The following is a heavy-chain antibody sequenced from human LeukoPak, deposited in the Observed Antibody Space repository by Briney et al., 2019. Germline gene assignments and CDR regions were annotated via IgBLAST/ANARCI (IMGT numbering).Heavy chain of an antibody. CDR1: GFTFSSYG. V-gene: IGHV1-24*01. Sequence: GRSLRLSCAASGFTFSSYGMHWVRQAPGKGLEWMGGFDPEDGETIYAQKFQGRVTMTEDTSTDTAYMELSSLRSEDTAVYYCATDCPRCGSGWYFSLDYWGQGTLVTVSS. CDR3: ATDCPRCGSGWYFSLDY. J-gene: IGHJ4*02. CDR2: FDPEDGET. D-gene: IGHD6-19*01.